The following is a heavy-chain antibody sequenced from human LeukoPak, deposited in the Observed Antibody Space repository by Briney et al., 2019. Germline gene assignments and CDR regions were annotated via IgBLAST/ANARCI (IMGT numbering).Heavy chain of an antibody. CDR2: IIPIFGTA. CDR1: GGTFSSYA. J-gene: IGHJ6*04. CDR3: ARSVRGPNYYYYGMDV. Sequence: SVKVSCKASGGTFSSYAISWVRQAPGQGLGWMGGIIPIFGTANYAQKFQGRVTITADKSTSTAYMELSSLRSEDTAAYYCARSVRGPNYYYYGMDVWGKGTTVTVSS. V-gene: IGHV1-69*06. D-gene: IGHD3-10*01.